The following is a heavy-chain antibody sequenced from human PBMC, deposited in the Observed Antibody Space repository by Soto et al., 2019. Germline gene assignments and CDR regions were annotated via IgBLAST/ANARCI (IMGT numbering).Heavy chain of an antibody. V-gene: IGHV3-64D*06. J-gene: IGHJ6*02. CDR1: GFTFSSYA. CDR3: VNWDSRGWYPYYYYGMDV. CDR2: ISSNGGST. D-gene: IGHD6-19*01. Sequence: GGSLRLSCSASGFTFSSYAMHWVRQAPGKGLEYVSAISSNGGSTYYADSVKGRFTISRDNSKNTLYLQMSSLRAEDTAVYYCVNWDSRGWYPYYYYGMDVWGQGTTVTVSS.